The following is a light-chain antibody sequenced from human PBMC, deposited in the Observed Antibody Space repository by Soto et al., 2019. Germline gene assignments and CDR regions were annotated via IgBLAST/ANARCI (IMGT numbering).Light chain of an antibody. J-gene: IGKJ2*01. CDR3: QNNNSHPTT. CDR2: AAS. V-gene: IGKV1-17*01. Sequence: DIQMTQSPSSLSASVGDRVTITCRASQDIRNDLGWHQQKPGKAPKRLIYAASSLQSGVPSRFSDSGFGTESTLTKNTPQPKDFATYTCQNNNSHPTTSGRGTKLKIK. CDR1: QDIRND.